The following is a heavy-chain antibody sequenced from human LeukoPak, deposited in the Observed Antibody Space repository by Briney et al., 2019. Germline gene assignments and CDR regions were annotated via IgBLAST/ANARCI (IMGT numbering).Heavy chain of an antibody. V-gene: IGHV1-69*05. CDR3: ARDLGSGSYGSFDI. CDR2: IIPIFGTA. Sequence: GASVKVSCKTSGYIFTDYYIHWMRQAPGQGLEWMGGIIPIFGTANYAQKFQGRVTITTDESTSTAYMELSSLRSEDTAVYYCARDLGSGSYGSFDIWGQGTMVTVSS. CDR1: GYIFTDYY. D-gene: IGHD3-10*01. J-gene: IGHJ3*02.